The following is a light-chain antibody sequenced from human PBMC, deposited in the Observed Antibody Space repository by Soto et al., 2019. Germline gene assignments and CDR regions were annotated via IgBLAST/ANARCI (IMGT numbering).Light chain of an antibody. J-gene: IGLJ2*01. CDR3: ATWDSSLSAVV. V-gene: IGLV1-51*01. CDR2: DNN. CDR1: SSNIANNY. Sequence: QSALTQPPSVSAAPGQKVTVSCSGSSSNIANNYVSWYQQLPGTAPKLLIYDNNKRPSGIPDRFSGSKSGTSATLGITGLQTGDEAHYYCATWDSSLSAVVFGRGTKLTVL.